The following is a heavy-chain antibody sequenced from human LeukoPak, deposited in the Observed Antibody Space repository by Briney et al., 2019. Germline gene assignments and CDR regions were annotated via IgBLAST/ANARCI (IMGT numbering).Heavy chain of an antibody. Sequence: SETLSLTCTVSGGSISSSSYYWGWIRQPPGKGLEWIGSIYYSGSTYYNPSLKSRVTISVDTSKNQFSLKLSSVTAADTAVYYCVSGYSSSWYYFDYWGQGTLVTVSS. V-gene: IGHV4-39*07. CDR1: GGSISSSSYY. CDR2: IYYSGST. D-gene: IGHD6-13*01. J-gene: IGHJ4*02. CDR3: VSGYSSSWYYFDY.